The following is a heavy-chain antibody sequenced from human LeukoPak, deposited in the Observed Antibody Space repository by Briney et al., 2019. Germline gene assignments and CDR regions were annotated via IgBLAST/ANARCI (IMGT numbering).Heavy chain of an antibody. CDR3: ARVTSRLGWFDP. CDR1: GGSISSSSYY. J-gene: IGHJ5*02. CDR2: IYYSGCI. Sequence: SETLSLTCTVSGGSISSSSYYWGWIRQPPGKGLEWIGSIYYSGCIYNNPSLKSRVTISVDTSKNQFSLKLRSVTAADTAVYYCARVTSRLGWFDPWGQGTLVTVSS. V-gene: IGHV4-39*07. D-gene: IGHD1-14*01.